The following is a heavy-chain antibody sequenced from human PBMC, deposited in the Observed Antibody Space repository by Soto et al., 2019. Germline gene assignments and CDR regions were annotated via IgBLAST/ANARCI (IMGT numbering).Heavy chain of an antibody. Sequence: EVQLVESGGGLVQPGGSLRLSCAASGFTFTDHYMDWVRQAPGEGLGWVGRARNKVNGYIIDYAASVKGRFIISRDDSKKSLYLQMNSLKTEDTAVYFCARLMGTSFDLWGQGTLVTVSS. D-gene: IGHD2-8*01. J-gene: IGHJ4*02. CDR2: ARNKVNGYII. CDR1: GFTFTDHY. V-gene: IGHV3-72*01. CDR3: ARLMGTSFDL.